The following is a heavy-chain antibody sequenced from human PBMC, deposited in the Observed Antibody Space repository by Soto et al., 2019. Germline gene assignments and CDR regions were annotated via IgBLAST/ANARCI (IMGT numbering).Heavy chain of an antibody. CDR3: ARDPIITIVRGVGHLYIWFDP. CDR2: ISAYNGNT. D-gene: IGHD3-10*01. CDR1: GYTFTSYG. V-gene: IGHV1-18*01. Sequence: QVQLVQSGAEVKKPGASVKVSCKASGYTFTSYGISWVRQAPGQGLEWMGWISAYNGNTNYAQKLQGRVTMTTDTSTSTAYMELRSLRSDDTAVYYCARDPIITIVRGVGHLYIWFDPWGQGTLVTVSS. J-gene: IGHJ5*02.